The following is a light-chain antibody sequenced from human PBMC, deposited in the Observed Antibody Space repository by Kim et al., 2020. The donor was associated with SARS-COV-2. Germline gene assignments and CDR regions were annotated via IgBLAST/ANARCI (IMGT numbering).Light chain of an antibody. CDR1: KLGDKY. Sequence: VSPAQTASITCSGHKLGDKYVGGYQQKPGQSPVLVIYANRKRPSGIPERFSGSNSGNTAILTIRGTQAMDEADYYCQAWDNNTVVFGGGTQLTVL. V-gene: IGLV3-1*01. J-gene: IGLJ2*01. CDR3: QAWDNNTVV. CDR2: ANR.